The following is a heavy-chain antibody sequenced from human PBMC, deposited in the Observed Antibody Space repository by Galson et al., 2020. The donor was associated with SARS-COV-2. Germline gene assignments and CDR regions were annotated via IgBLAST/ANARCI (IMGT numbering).Heavy chain of an antibody. CDR1: GGTFSSYA. CDR2: IIPIFGTA. J-gene: IGHJ6*03. V-gene: IGHV1-69*06. D-gene: IGHD3-9*01. Sequence: ASVKVSCKTSGGTFSSYAISWVRQAPGQGLEWMGRIIPIFGTANYAQKFQGRVTITADKSTSTAYMELSSLRSEDTAVYYCARAGGGEPYDIWTNYCYYYMDVWGKGTTVTISS. CDR3: ARAGGGEPYDIWTNYCYYYMDV.